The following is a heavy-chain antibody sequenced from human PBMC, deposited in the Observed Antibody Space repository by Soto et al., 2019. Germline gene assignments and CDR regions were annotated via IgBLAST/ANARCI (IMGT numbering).Heavy chain of an antibody. V-gene: IGHV1-69*12. D-gene: IGHD2-15*01. CDR1: GGTFSSYA. J-gene: IGHJ2*01. Sequence: QGQLLQSGAEVKKPGSSVKVSCKASGGTFSSYAISWVRQAPGQGLEWMGGIIPIFGTTNYAQKFQGRVTITADESTSTAYMELSSLRSEDTAMYYCARVVTVVKSFHYWYFDLWGRGTLVTVSS. CDR2: IIPIFGTT. CDR3: ARVVTVVKSFHYWYFDL.